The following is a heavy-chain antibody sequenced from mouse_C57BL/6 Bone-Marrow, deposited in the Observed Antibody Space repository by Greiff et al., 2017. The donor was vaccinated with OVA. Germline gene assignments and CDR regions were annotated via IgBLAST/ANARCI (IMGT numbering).Heavy chain of an antibody. D-gene: IGHD1-1*01. V-gene: IGHV1-82*01. Sequence: VQLVESGPELVKPGASVKISCKASGYEFSSSWMNWVKQRPGKGLEWIGRIYPGDGDTKYNGKFKGKATLTADKSSSTAYMQLSSLTSEDSAVYCCARDYGTWFAYWGQGTLVTVSA. J-gene: IGHJ3*01. CDR3: ARDYGTWFAY. CDR1: GYEFSSSW. CDR2: IYPGDGDT.